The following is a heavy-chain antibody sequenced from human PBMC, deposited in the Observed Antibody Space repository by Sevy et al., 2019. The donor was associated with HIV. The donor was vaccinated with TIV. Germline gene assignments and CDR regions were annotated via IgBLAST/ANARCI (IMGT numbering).Heavy chain of an antibody. CDR3: AKDRLGIAAAGTGVFDY. V-gene: IGHV1-2*02. J-gene: IGHJ4*02. CDR1: GYTFTGYY. Sequence: ASVKVSCKASGYTFTGYYMHWVRQAPGQGLEWMGWINPNSGGTDYAQKFQGRVTMTRDTSISIAYMELSRLRSDDTAVYFCAKDRLGIAAAGTGVFDYWGQGALVTVSS. D-gene: IGHD6-13*01. CDR2: INPNSGGT.